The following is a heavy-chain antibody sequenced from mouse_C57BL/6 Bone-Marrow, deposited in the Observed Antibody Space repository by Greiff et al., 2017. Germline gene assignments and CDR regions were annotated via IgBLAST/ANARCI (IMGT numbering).Heavy chain of an antibody. CDR3: ARVEIYDGNRYWYFDV. CDR2: IYPSDSET. D-gene: IGHD2-1*01. CDR1: GYTFTSYW. Sequence: QVQLQQPGAELVRPGSSVKLSCKASGYTFTSYWMDWVKQRPGQGLEWIGNIYPSDSETHYNQKFKDKATLTVDKSSSTAYMQLRSLTSEDSAVYYCARVEIYDGNRYWYFDVWGTGTTVTVSA. J-gene: IGHJ1*03. V-gene: IGHV1-61*01.